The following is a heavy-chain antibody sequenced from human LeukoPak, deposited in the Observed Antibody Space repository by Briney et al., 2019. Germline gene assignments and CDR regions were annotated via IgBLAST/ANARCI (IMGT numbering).Heavy chain of an antibody. CDR2: ISYDGSNK. J-gene: IGHJ4*02. D-gene: IGHD2-2*01. CDR1: GFTFSSYA. V-gene: IGHV3-30-3*01. CDR3: ARGRRGSPAVNFDY. Sequence: GRSLRLSCAASGFTFSSYAMHWVRQAPGKGLEWVAVISYDGSNKYYADSVKGRFTISSDNSKNTLYLQMNSLRAEDTAVYYCARGRRGSPAVNFDYWGQGTLVTVSS.